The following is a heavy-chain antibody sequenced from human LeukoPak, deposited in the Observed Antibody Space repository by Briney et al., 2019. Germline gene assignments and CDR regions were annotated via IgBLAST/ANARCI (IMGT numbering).Heavy chain of an antibody. Sequence: PSETLFLTCTVSGGSITTTTNYWGWIRQPPGKGLEWIGSIHHTGTTYYNPSLESRVIVSLDMSKNQFSLKLTSVTAADTAVFYCARLIARPLDAFDIWGQGTMVTVSS. CDR1: GGSITTTTNY. CDR2: IHHTGTT. D-gene: IGHD6-6*01. CDR3: ARLIARPLDAFDI. V-gene: IGHV4-39*01. J-gene: IGHJ3*02.